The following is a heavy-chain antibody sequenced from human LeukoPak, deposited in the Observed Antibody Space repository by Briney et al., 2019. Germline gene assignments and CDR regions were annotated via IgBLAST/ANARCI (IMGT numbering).Heavy chain of an antibody. V-gene: IGHV1-18*01. CDR3: ARDSSSSINWFDP. J-gene: IGHJ5*02. D-gene: IGHD6-6*01. CDR1: GYSFTSYG. Sequence: ASVKVSCKPSGYSFTSYGISWVRQAPGQGLEWMGWISAYNGAAKYAQKLQGRVTMTTDTPTSTAYMELRSLRSDDTAVYYCARDSSSSINWFDPWGQGALVTVSS. CDR2: ISAYNGAA.